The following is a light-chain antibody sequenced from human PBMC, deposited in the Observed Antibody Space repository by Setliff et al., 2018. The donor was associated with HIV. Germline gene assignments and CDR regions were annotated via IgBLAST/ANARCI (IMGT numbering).Light chain of an antibody. CDR3: CTYAGTSSLI. CDR1: SNDVGRYKY. Sequence: QSVLAQPRSVSGSPGQSVTISCTGSSNDVGRYKYVSWYQQRPGKAPKTMIYEVTKRPSGVPARFSGSRSGNTASLTISGLQAEDEADYYCCTYAGTSSLILGGGTKVTDL. CDR2: EVT. J-gene: IGLJ2*01. V-gene: IGLV2-11*01.